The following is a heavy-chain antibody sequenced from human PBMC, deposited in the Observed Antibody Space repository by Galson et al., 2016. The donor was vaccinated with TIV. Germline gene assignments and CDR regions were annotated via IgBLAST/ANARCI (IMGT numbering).Heavy chain of an antibody. D-gene: IGHD2-2*01. CDR1: GYTFTSYY. J-gene: IGHJ5*02. Sequence: SVKVSCKASGYTFTSYYLYWVRQAPGQGLEWMGLINPSGGGTTYAQKFEGRVTMTRDTSTSTVYMELSSLRSEDTAVYYCARERILLSAAVPRTNWFDPWGQGTLVTVSS. CDR2: INPSGGGT. CDR3: ARERILLSAAVPRTNWFDP. V-gene: IGHV1-46*01.